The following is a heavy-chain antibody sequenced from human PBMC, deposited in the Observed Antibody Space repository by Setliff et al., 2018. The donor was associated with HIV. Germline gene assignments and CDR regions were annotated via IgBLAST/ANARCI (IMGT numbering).Heavy chain of an antibody. D-gene: IGHD3-16*01. CDR1: GFTFSSNA. J-gene: IGHJ1*01. CDR3: AKAFGGYPNPIEYSQH. Sequence: PGGSLRLSCAASGFTFSSNAMSWVRQAPGKGLEWVSLIYADGAFTYYADSVKGRFTISRDNSQNTLHLQMNSLRAEDTAVYFCAKAFGGYPNPIEYSQHWGQGTLVTVSS. CDR2: IYADGAFT. V-gene: IGHV3-23*03.